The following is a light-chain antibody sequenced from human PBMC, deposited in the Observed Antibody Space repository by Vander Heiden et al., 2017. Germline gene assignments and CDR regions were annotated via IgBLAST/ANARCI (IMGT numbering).Light chain of an antibody. J-gene: IGKJ5*01. CDR2: AAS. Sequence: DIQLTQSPSFLSASVGDRVTITCRASQGISSYLAWYQQKPGKAPKLLIYAASTLQSGVPSRFSGSGSGTEFTLTIISLQPEDFATYYCQQLKGYPHRFGQGTRMEIK. CDR3: QQLKGYPHR. V-gene: IGKV1-9*01. CDR1: QGISSY.